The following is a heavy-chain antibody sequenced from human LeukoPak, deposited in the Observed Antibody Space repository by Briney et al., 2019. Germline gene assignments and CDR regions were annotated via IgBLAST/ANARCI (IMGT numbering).Heavy chain of an antibody. CDR3: ARDSSGDDFWSGYYSPHDY. V-gene: IGHV3-48*04. D-gene: IGHD3-3*01. J-gene: IGHJ4*02. Sequence: GGSLRLSCAASGFTFSSYNMNWVRQAPGKGLEWVSYISSSSKTIYYADSVKGRFTISRDNAKNSLYLQMNSLRAEDTAVYYCARDSSGDDFWSGYYSPHDYWGQGTLVTVSS. CDR1: GFTFSSYN. CDR2: ISSSSKTI.